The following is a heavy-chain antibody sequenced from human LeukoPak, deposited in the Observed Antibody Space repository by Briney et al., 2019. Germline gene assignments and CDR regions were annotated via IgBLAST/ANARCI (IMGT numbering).Heavy chain of an antibody. Sequence: PGGSLRLSCVASGFTFTTYWMHWVRQAPGKGPVWVSRINGDGSNSNYADSVKGRFTISRDNARNTLYLQMNGLRAEDTALYYCARTSPTSHFDFWGQGTLVTVSS. J-gene: IGHJ4*02. D-gene: IGHD3-16*01. CDR1: GFTFTTYW. CDR3: ARTSPTSHFDF. CDR2: INGDGSNS. V-gene: IGHV3-74*01.